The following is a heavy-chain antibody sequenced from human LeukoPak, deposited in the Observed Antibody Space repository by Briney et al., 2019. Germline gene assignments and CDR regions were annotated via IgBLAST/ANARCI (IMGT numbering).Heavy chain of an antibody. CDR1: GYSFTSYW. CDR2: IYPNDSDT. Sequence: RGESLKISCKGSGYSFTSYWIGWVRQMPGKGLEWMGIIYPNDSDTRYSPSFQGQVTISADKSISTAYLQWSSLKASDTAMYYCAKQPTSMVRGIIITDYYFDYWGQGTLVTVSS. D-gene: IGHD3-10*01. J-gene: IGHJ4*02. CDR3: AKQPTSMVRGIIITDYYFDY. V-gene: IGHV5-51*01.